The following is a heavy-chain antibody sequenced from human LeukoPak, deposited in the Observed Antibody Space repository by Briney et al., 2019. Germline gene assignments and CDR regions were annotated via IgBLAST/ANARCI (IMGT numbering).Heavy chain of an antibody. V-gene: IGHV4-59*01. CDR1: GGSISSYY. Sequence: PSETLSLTCTVSGGSISSYYWSCIRQPPGKGLEWIGYIYYSGGTTYSPSLQSRVTMSVDTSKNQFSLKLRSVAAADTAVYYCTRDQEGYGIDIWGQGTMVTVSS. CDR2: IYYSGGT. D-gene: IGHD5-18*01. J-gene: IGHJ3*02. CDR3: TRDQEGYGIDI.